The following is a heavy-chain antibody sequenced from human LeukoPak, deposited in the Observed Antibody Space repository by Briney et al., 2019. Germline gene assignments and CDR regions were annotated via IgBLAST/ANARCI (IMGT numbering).Heavy chain of an antibody. CDR2: ISGDGATT. CDR3: ARSFSPFYSASWFLSCDF. Sequence: GGSLRLSCAASGFPFSSYAMTWVRQAPGKGLEWVSYISGDGATTYHADSLKRRFTISRDNAKNTVHLEISILGAEDTAVYYCARSFSPFYSASWFLSCDFWGAGTVVTVS. J-gene: IGHJ4*02. D-gene: IGHD6-13*01. CDR1: GFPFSSYA. V-gene: IGHV3-23*01.